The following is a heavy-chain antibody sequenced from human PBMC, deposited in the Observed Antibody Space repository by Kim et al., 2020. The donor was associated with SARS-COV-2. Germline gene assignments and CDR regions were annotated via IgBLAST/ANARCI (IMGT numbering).Heavy chain of an antibody. J-gene: IGHJ6*03. Sequence: GGSLRLSCAASGFLVSSNYISWVRQAPGKGLEWVSIIHRGGNTYDADFVKGRFSLSRDNSKNTVYLQMTGLRAEDTATYYCARALGYYDNVGYYYEGYMDVWGKGTTVTVSS. CDR3: ARALGYYDNVGYYYEGYMDV. D-gene: IGHD3-22*01. CDR2: IHRGGNT. CDR1: GFLVSSNY. V-gene: IGHV3-66*01.